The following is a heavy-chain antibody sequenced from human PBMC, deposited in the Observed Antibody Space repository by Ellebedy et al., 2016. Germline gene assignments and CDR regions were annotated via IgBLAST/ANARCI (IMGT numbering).Heavy chain of an antibody. J-gene: IGHJ6*02. V-gene: IGHV2-70*01. Sequence: SGPTLVXPTQTLTLTCTFSGFSLSTSGMCVTWIRQPPGKALEWLALIDWDDGKYYSTSLKTRLTISKDTSKSQVVLTMTNMDPVDAATYYCARGRYYDILTGLPTVDYYYGMDVWGQGTTVSVSS. CDR3: ARGRYYDILTGLPTVDYYYGMDV. CDR2: IDWDDGK. D-gene: IGHD3-9*01. CDR1: GFSLSTSGMC.